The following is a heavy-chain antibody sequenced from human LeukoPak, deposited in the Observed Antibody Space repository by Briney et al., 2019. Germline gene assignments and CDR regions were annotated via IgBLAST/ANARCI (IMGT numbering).Heavy chain of an antibody. Sequence: SETLSLTCTVSGGSISSGGYYWSWIRQPPGKGLEWIGYFYNSGRSTYNPSPKSRVTISADTSKNHFSLKLNSVTTADTAVYYCTRGAGWLIDYWGQGILVTVSS. D-gene: IGHD3-16*01. J-gene: IGHJ4*02. CDR3: TRGAGWLIDY. CDR2: FYNSGRS. V-gene: IGHV4-61*03. CDR1: GGSISSGGYY.